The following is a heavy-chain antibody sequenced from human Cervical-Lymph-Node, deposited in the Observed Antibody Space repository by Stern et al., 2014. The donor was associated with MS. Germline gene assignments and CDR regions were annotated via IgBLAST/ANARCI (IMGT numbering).Heavy chain of an antibody. J-gene: IGHJ4*02. V-gene: IGHV4-4*07. CDR3: ARDLRSDYSSSGFDY. CDR2: IYASGSP. CDR1: GASISGFY. Sequence: VQLVESGPGLVKPSETLSLACTVSGASISGFYWSWIRQPAGKGLEWIGRIYASGSPAQNPSLKSRVTMSVDTSTNQFSLKLRSVTAADTAVYYCARDLRSDYSSSGFDYWGQGTLVTVSS. D-gene: IGHD6-6*01.